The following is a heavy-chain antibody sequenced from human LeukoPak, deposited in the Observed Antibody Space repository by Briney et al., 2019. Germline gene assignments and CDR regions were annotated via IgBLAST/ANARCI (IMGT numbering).Heavy chain of an antibody. CDR3: ARQTGVGLFILP. J-gene: IGHJ4*02. CDR2: IYYSGNT. D-gene: IGHD3-3*01. V-gene: IGHV4-39*01. Sequence: SETLSLTCAVSGDSISTSNSSWGWIRRPPGKGLEWVGSIYYSGNTYYNPSLKSRVTISVDTSKNQFSLKLTSVTAADTAVYYCARQTGVGLFILPGGQGTLVTVSS. CDR1: GDSISTSNSS.